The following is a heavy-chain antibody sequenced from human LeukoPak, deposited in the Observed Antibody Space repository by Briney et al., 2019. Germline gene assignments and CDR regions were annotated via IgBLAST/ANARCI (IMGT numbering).Heavy chain of an antibody. J-gene: IGHJ4*02. D-gene: IGHD6-19*01. CDR1: GFTFSSYS. CDR2: ISGSGGST. CDR3: AKDLSSGWYFDY. Sequence: PGGSLRLSCAASGFTFSSYSMSWVRQAPGKGLEWVSAISGSGGSTYYADSVKGRFTISRDNSKNTLYLQMNSLRAEDTAVYYCAKDLSSGWYFDYWGQGTLVTVSS. V-gene: IGHV3-23*01.